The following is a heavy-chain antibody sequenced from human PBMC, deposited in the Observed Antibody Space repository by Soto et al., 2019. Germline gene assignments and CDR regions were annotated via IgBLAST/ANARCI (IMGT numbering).Heavy chain of an antibody. CDR2: INAGNGNT. J-gene: IGHJ4*02. CDR3: VRGEGGWETY. V-gene: IGHV1-3*01. Sequence: GVSVKVSCKASGYTFTSYAMHWVRQAPGQRLEWMRWINAGNGNTKYSQKFQGRVTITRDTSTSTVYMELSSLRSEDTAVYYCVRGEGGWETYWGQGTLVTVSS. D-gene: IGHD6-19*01. CDR1: GYTFTSYA.